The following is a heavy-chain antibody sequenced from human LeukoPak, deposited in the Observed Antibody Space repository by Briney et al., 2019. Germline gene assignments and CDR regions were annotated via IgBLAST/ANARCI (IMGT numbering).Heavy chain of an antibody. Sequence: GGSLRLSCAASGFTFSSYSMNWVRQAPGKGLEWVSYISSSGSTIYYADSVKGRFTISRDNAKNSLYLQMNSLRAEDTAVYYCARIPLPGGIAAAGTPDNWGQGTLVTVSS. CDR1: GFTFSSYS. CDR3: ARIPLPGGIAAAGTPDN. D-gene: IGHD6-13*01. J-gene: IGHJ4*02. V-gene: IGHV3-48*01. CDR2: ISSSGSTI.